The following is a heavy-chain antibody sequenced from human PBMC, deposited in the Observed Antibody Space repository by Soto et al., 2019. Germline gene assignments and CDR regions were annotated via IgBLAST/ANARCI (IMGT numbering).Heavy chain of an antibody. J-gene: IGHJ6*02. V-gene: IGHV3-9*01. CDR2: TSWNSGSI. CDR1: GFTFDDYA. CDR3: AKDTRDYYYGMDV. Sequence: DVQLVESGGGLVQPGRSLRLSCAASGFTFDDYAMHWVRQAPGKGLEWVSGTSWNSGSIGYADSVKGRFTITRDNAKKSLYLQMNSLRAEDTALYYCAKDTRDYYYGMDVWGQGTTVTVSS.